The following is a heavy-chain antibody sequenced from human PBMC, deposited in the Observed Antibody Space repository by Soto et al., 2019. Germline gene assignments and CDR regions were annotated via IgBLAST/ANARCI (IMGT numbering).Heavy chain of an antibody. Sequence: GGSLRLSCAGSGLTLSDHYIDWVRQAPGKGLEWVGRSRDKPQGYSTAYASSVKGRFTTSRDESKNSAYLQMNSLKTEDTAVYYCVRATYFSDTSGYTRCLDYWGQGTLVTVSS. CDR2: SRDKPQGYST. V-gene: IGHV3-72*01. D-gene: IGHD3-22*01. CDR1: GLTLSDHY. CDR3: VRATYFSDTSGYTRCLDY. J-gene: IGHJ4*02.